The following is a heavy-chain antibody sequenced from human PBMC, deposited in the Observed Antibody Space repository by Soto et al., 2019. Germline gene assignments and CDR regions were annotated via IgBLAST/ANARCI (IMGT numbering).Heavy chain of an antibody. V-gene: IGHV3-33*01. CDR1: GFTFSSYG. CDR3: ARVVDTAMVGYDAFDI. CDR2: IWYDGSNK. J-gene: IGHJ3*02. D-gene: IGHD5-18*01. Sequence: GGSLRLSCAASGFTFSSYGMHWVRQAPGKGLEWVAVIWYDGSNKYYADSVKGRFTISRDNSKNTLYLQMNSLRAEDTAVYYCARVVDTAMVGYDAFDIWGQGTMVTVSS.